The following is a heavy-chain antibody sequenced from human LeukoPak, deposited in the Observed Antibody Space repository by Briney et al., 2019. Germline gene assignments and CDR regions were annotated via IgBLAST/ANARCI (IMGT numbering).Heavy chain of an antibody. CDR1: GGSIGIGNYY. Sequence: SQTLSLTCSVSGGSIGIGNYYWSWIRQHPGKGLEWIGYIYYSGSSYYNPSLRSRVTMSVDTSKNLFSLMLTSVTDADTAVYYCARGFSYGAYNWFDPWGQGTLVTVSS. CDR3: ARGFSYGAYNWFDP. CDR2: IYYSGSS. V-gene: IGHV4-31*03. J-gene: IGHJ5*02. D-gene: IGHD5-18*01.